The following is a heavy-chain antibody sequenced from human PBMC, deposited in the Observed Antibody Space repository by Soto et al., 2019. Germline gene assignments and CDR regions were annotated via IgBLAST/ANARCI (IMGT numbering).Heavy chain of an antibody. V-gene: IGHV3-23*01. CDR3: AKDLERGNWNRYYYYYGLDV. D-gene: IGHD1-1*01. J-gene: IGHJ6*02. CDR2: ISGSGGST. Sequence: PGGSLRLSCAAPGFTFSSYAMSWVRQAPGKGLEWVSTISGSGGSTYYADSVKGRFTISRDSSKNTLYLQMNSLRAEDTAVYYCAKDLERGNWNRYYYYYGLDVWGQGTTVTVSS. CDR1: GFTFSSYA.